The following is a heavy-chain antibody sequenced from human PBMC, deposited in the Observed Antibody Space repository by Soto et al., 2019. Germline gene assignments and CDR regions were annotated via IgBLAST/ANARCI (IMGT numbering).Heavy chain of an antibody. V-gene: IGHV4-34*01. CDR1: GGSFSGYY. CDR2: INHSGST. J-gene: IGHJ6*02. CDR3: ARERGITIFGVVIHYYYYGMDV. D-gene: IGHD3-3*01. Sequence: SETLSLTCAVYGGSFSGYYWSWIRQPPGKGLEWVGEINHSGSTNYNPSLKSRVTISVDTSKNQFSLKLSSVTAADTAVYYCARERGITIFGVVIHYYYYGMDVWGQGTTVTVSS.